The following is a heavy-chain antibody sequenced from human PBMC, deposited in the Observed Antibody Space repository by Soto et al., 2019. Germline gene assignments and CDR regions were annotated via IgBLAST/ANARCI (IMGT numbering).Heavy chain of an antibody. CDR1: GYTFTSYG. J-gene: IGHJ6*02. D-gene: IGHD3-22*01. CDR2: ISAYNGNT. Sequence: ASVKVSCKASGYTFTSYGISWVRQAPGQGLEWMGWISAYNGNTNYAQKLQGRVTMTTDTSTSTAYMELRSLRSDDTAVYYCATDSYYYDSSGYLYGMDVWCQGTTVTVSS. CDR3: ATDSYYYDSSGYLYGMDV. V-gene: IGHV1-18*01.